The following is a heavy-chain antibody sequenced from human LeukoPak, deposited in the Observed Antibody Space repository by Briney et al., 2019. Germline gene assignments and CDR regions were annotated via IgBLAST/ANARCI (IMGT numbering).Heavy chain of an antibody. CDR2: INPSGDGT. CDR3: ARKPPYYYYGMDV. V-gene: IGHV1-46*02. Sequence: ASVKVSCKASGNTFNNDYMHWVRQAPGQGLEWLGIINPSGDGTSYAQKFQGRVTMTRDTSISTAYMELSRLRSDDTAVYYCARKPPYYYYGMDVWGQGTTVTVSS. J-gene: IGHJ6*02. CDR1: GNTFNNDY.